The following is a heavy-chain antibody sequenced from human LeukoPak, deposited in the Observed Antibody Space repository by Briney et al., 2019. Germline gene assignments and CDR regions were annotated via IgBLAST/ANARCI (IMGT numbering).Heavy chain of an antibody. CDR3: ATDLNLRSYSGFDY. D-gene: IGHD1-26*01. CDR2: FDPEDGET. CDR1: GYTLTELS. V-gene: IGHV1-24*01. Sequence: ASVEVSCKVSGYTLTELSMHWVRQAPGKGLEWMGGFDPEDGETIYAQKFQGRVTMTEDTSTDTAYMELSSLRSEDTAVYYCATDLNLRSYSGFDYWGQGTPVTVSS. J-gene: IGHJ4*02.